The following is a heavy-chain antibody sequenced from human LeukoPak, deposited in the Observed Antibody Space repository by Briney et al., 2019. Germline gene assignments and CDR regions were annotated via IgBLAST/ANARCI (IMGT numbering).Heavy chain of an antibody. J-gene: IGHJ6*02. CDR2: IYYSGST. CDR3: ARDPRFLEWLPNYGMDV. V-gene: IGHV4-30-4*01. D-gene: IGHD3-3*01. Sequence: PSQTLSLTCTVSGGSISSGDYYWRWIRQPPGKGLEWIGYIYYSGSTYYNPSLKSRVTISVDTSKNQFSLKLSSVTAADTAVYYCARDPRFLEWLPNYGMDVWGQGTTVTVSS. CDR1: GGSISSGDYY.